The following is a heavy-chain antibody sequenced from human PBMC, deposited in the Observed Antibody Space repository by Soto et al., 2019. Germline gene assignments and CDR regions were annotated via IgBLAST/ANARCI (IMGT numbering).Heavy chain of an antibody. D-gene: IGHD6-19*01. CDR1: GGSISSSSYY. J-gene: IGHJ4*02. CDR3: ASDQPGIAVAGTYY. Sequence: QLQLQESGPGLVKPSETLSLTCTVSGGSISSSSYYWGWIRQPPGKGLEWIGSIYYSGSTYYNPSLKSRVTISVDTSKNQFSLKLSSVTAADTAVYYCASDQPGIAVAGTYYWGQGTLVTVSS. CDR2: IYYSGST. V-gene: IGHV4-39*01.